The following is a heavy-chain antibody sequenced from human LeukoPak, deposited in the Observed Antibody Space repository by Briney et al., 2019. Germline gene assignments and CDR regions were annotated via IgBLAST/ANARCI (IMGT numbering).Heavy chain of an antibody. D-gene: IGHD2-15*01. V-gene: IGHV1-8*01. CDR3: ARKVGCSGGSCYSTDAFDI. Sequence: EASVKVSCKASGYTFTSYDINWVRQATGQGLEWMGWMNPNSGNTGYAQKFQGRVTMTSNTSISTAYMELSSLRSEDTAVYYCARKVGCSGGSCYSTDAFDIWGQGTMVTVSS. CDR2: MNPNSGNT. CDR1: GYTFTSYD. J-gene: IGHJ3*02.